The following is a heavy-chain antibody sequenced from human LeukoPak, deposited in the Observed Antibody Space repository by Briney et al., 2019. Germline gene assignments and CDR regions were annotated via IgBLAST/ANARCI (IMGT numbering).Heavy chain of an antibody. CDR3: ATDRFSVRGAEYYFDY. D-gene: IGHD3-10*02. CDR2: FDPEDGET. Sequence: ASAKVSCKVSGYTLTELSMHWVRQAPGKGREWMGGFDPEDGETIYAQKFQGRVTMTEDTSTDTAYMELSSLRSEDTAVYYCATDRFSVRGAEYYFDYWGQGTLVTVSS. J-gene: IGHJ4*02. V-gene: IGHV1-24*01. CDR1: GYTLTELS.